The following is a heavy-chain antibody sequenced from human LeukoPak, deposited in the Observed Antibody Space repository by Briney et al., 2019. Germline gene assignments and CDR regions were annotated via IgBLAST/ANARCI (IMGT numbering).Heavy chain of an antibody. J-gene: IGHJ4*02. CDR2: INPNSGGT. Sequence: ASVKVSCKASGYTFTGYYMHWVRQAPGQGLEWMGWINPNSGGTKYAQKFQGRVTMTRDTSISTAYMELSRLRYDDTAVYYCARDHYYYDSSGYYYSYWGQGTLVTVSS. CDR3: ARDHYYYDSSGYYYSY. D-gene: IGHD3-22*01. V-gene: IGHV1-2*02. CDR1: GYTFTGYY.